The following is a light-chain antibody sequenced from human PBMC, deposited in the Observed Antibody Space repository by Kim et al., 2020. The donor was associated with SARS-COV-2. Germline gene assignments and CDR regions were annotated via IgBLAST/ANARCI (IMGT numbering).Light chain of an antibody. CDR2: DAS. CDR3: QQRTTSLT. Sequence: SLSPGESATLSCRASQSVSSYLAWYQHKPGQAPRLLIYDASQRAPGVPARFSGGGSITEFTLTISSLEPEDFAVYYCQQRTTSLTFGGGTKVDIK. V-gene: IGKV3-11*01. J-gene: IGKJ4*01. CDR1: QSVSSY.